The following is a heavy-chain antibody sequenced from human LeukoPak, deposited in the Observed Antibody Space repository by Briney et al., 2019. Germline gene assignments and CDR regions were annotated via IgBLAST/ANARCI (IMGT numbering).Heavy chain of an antibody. Sequence: GGSLRLSCAASGFTFSSYAMHWVRQAPGKGLEYVSAISSNGGSTYYANSVKGRFTISRDNSKNTLYLQMCSLRAEDMAVYYCARDAMATGGWFDPWGQGTLVTVSS. CDR2: ISSNGGST. D-gene: IGHD5-24*01. J-gene: IGHJ5*02. CDR1: GFTFSSYA. V-gene: IGHV3-64*01. CDR3: ARDAMATGGWFDP.